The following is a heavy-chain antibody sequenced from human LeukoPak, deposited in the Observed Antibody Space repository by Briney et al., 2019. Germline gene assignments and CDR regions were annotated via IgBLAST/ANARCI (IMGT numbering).Heavy chain of an antibody. V-gene: IGHV3-23*01. D-gene: IGHD2-15*01. J-gene: IGHJ4*02. CDR1: GFTFSSYA. CDR2: ISRSGDNT. Sequence: GGSLRLSCAASGFTFSSYAMTWVRQAPAKGLEWVSGISRSGDNTYYADSVKGRFTISRDNSKNTLYLQMNSLRAEDTAVYYCAKDARILNYWGQGTLVTVSS. CDR3: AKDARILNY.